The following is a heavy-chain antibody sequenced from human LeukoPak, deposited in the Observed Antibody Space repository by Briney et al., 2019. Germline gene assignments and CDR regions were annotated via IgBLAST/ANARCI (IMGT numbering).Heavy chain of an antibody. Sequence: TGGSLRLSCAASGFTFNKYAMSWVRQAPGKGLDGVSAIIGSGESTYYADSVKGLFTISGYNSKKTLYLQMSSLRAEDTAVYYCAKTAQDCSDGPCYSGYFYYMDVWGKGTTVTVSS. V-gene: IGHV3-23*01. J-gene: IGHJ6*03. CDR2: IIGSGEST. D-gene: IGHD2-15*01. CDR1: GFTFNKYA. CDR3: AKTAQDCSDGPCYSGYFYYMDV.